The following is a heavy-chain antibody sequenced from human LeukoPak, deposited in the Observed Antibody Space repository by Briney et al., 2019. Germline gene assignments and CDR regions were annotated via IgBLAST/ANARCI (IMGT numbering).Heavy chain of an antibody. CDR3: AKRGGYETMAAFDY. V-gene: IGHV3-21*04. CDR2: ISSSSSYI. CDR1: GFTFSSYS. D-gene: IGHD3-10*01. Sequence: SGGSLRLSCAASGFTFSSYSMNWVRQAPGKGLEWVSSISSSSSYIYYADSVKGRFTISRDNSKNTLYLQMSSLRAEDSAVYYCAKRGGYETMAAFDYWGQGTLVTVSS. J-gene: IGHJ4*02.